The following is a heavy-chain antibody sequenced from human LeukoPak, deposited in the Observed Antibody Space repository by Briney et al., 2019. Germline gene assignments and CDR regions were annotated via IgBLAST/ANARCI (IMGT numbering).Heavy chain of an antibody. CDR1: GGSISSGDYY. Sequence: SETLSLTCTVSGGSISSGDYYWSWIRQPPGKGLEWIGYIYYSGSTYYNPSLKSRVTISVDTSKNQFSLKLSSVTAADTAVYYCARRKPDHCSSTSCYQARNWFDPWGQGTLVTVSS. V-gene: IGHV4-30-4*08. D-gene: IGHD2-2*01. CDR2: IYYSGST. CDR3: ARRKPDHCSSTSCYQARNWFDP. J-gene: IGHJ5*02.